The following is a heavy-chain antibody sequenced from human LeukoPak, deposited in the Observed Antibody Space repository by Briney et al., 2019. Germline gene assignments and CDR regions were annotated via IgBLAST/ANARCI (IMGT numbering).Heavy chain of an antibody. D-gene: IGHD3-22*01. J-gene: IGHJ4*02. CDR2: INPNSGGT. V-gene: IGHV1-2*02. CDR3: ARPSNYYDSSGRFDY. Sequence: ASVKVSCKASGYTLTGYYMHWVRQAPGQGLEWMGWINPNSGGTNYAQKFQGRVTMTRDTSISTAYMELSRLRSDDTAVYYCARPSNYYDSSGRFDYWGQGTLVTVSS. CDR1: GYTLTGYY.